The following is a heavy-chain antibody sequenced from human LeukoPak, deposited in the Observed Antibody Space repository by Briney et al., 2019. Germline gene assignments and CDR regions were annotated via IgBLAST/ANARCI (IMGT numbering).Heavy chain of an antibody. V-gene: IGHV3-48*03. Sequence: GGSLRLSCAASGFTFSSYEMNWVRQAPGKGLEWVSYSRSSGDARYYADSVKGRFTISRDKAKNSLYLQMNSLRPEDTAVYYCARDEYYAGSGSDAFDIWGQGTMVTVSS. CDR2: SRSSGDAR. CDR1: GFTFSSYE. D-gene: IGHD3-22*01. CDR3: ARDEYYAGSGSDAFDI. J-gene: IGHJ3*02.